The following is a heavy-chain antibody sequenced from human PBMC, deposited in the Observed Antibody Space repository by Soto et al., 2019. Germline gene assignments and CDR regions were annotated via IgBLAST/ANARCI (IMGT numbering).Heavy chain of an antibody. V-gene: IGHV3-21*01. CDR1: GFTFSTYS. CDR2: ISSSSYYI. J-gene: IGHJ4*02. CDR3: ERQSLDGSGWSIEY. Sequence: EVQLVESGGGLVQPGGSLRLSCAASGFTFSTYSMNWVRQAPGKGLEWVSSISSSSYYIYYSDSVRGRFSISRDYAKSSLSLQMNSLRAEATAVYYCERQSLDGSGWSIEYWGQGTLVTVSS. D-gene: IGHD6-19*01.